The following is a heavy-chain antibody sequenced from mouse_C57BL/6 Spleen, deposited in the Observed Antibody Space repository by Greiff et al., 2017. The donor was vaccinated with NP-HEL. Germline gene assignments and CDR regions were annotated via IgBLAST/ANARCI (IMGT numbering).Heavy chain of an antibody. CDR2: ISDGGSYT. CDR1: GFTFSSYA. V-gene: IGHV5-4*03. J-gene: IGHJ2*01. Sequence: EVKLVESGGGLVKPGGSLKLSCAASGFTFSSYAMSWVRQTPEKRLEWVATISDGGSYTYYPDNVKGRFTISRDNAKNNLYLQMSNLKSEDTAMYYCARGDYGSSYKYYFDYWGQGTTLTVSS. CDR3: ARGDYGSSYKYYFDY. D-gene: IGHD1-1*01.